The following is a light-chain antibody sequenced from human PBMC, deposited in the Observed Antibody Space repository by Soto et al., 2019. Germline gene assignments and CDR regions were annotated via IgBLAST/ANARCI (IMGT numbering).Light chain of an antibody. J-gene: IGKJ1*01. CDR3: QQSYKART. Sequence: DIEMTQSQSSLSASVGDTVNITCRASQSIVKYLNWYQQKPGKAPGLLIYAASNLQTGVPSRFTASGSGTDFTLTISSLQPDDSATYYCQQSYKARTFGQGTKVEIK. CDR1: QSIVKY. V-gene: IGKV1-39*01. CDR2: AAS.